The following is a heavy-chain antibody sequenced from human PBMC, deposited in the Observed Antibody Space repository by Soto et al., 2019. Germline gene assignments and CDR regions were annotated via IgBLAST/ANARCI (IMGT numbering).Heavy chain of an antibody. J-gene: IGHJ4*02. CDR3: SRDVVVGAKALNY. V-gene: IGHV3-7*01. CDR2: IKEDGSEK. D-gene: IGHD2-15*01. Sequence: EVQLVESGGGLVQPGGSLRLSCAASGFTFSNYWMTWVRQAPGTGLEWVANIKEDGSEKHYVDSVKGRFTISRDNAKNSLYLQMNSLRVEDTAVYFCSRDVVVGAKALNYWGQGALVTVSS. CDR1: GFTFSNYW.